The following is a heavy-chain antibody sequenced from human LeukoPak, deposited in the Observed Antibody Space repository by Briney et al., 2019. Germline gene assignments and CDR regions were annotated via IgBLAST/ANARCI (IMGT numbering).Heavy chain of an antibody. J-gene: IGHJ6*03. CDR1: GGSFSGYY. Sequence: SETLSLTCAVYGGSFSGYYWSWIRQPPGKGLEWIGEINHSGSTNYNPSLKSRVTISVNTSKNQFSLKLSSVTAADTAVYYCASQDIVVVPAALRSYYYYYMDVWGKGTTVTVSS. V-gene: IGHV4-34*01. D-gene: IGHD2-2*01. CDR3: ASQDIVVVPAALRSYYYYYMDV. CDR2: INHSGST.